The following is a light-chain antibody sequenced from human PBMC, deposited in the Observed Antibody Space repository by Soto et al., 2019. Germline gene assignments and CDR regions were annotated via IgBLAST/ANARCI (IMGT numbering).Light chain of an antibody. V-gene: IGKV3-20*01. CDR2: GAS. CDR3: QQYGRSGT. Sequence: EIVLTQSPGTLSLSPGERATLSCRASQSVTSSYLAWYQQKLGQAARLLIYGASSRATGIPDRFSGSGSGTDFTLTIRRLEPEDFAVYYCQQYGRSGTFGQGTKVEIK. J-gene: IGKJ1*01. CDR1: QSVTSSY.